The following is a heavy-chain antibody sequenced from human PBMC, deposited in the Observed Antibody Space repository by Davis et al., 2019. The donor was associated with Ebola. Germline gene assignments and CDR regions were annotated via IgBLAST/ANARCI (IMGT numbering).Heavy chain of an antibody. D-gene: IGHD1-1*01. CDR3: ARAQFPTTSDH. CDR1: GYTFTNYG. V-gene: IGHV1-18*04. Sequence: ASVKVSCKASGYTFTNYGITWVRQAPGQGLEWMGWINPHNGNTNYAQNVQGRVTMTTDTSTSTVYMEVGSLRSDDTAVYYCARAQFPTTSDHWGQGTLVTVSS. J-gene: IGHJ4*02. CDR2: INPHNGNT.